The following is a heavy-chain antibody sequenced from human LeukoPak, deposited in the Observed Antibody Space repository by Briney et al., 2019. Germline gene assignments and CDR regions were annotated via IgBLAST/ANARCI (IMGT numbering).Heavy chain of an antibody. Sequence: PGRSLRLSCAASGFTFSSYGMHWVRQAPGKGLEWVAVISYDGSNEYYADSVKGRFTISRDNSKNTLYLQMNSLRAEDTAVYYCAKDLYSSSWYRFDYWGQGTLATVSS. D-gene: IGHD6-13*01. CDR3: AKDLYSSSWYRFDY. J-gene: IGHJ4*02. CDR2: ISYDGSNE. V-gene: IGHV3-30*18. CDR1: GFTFSSYG.